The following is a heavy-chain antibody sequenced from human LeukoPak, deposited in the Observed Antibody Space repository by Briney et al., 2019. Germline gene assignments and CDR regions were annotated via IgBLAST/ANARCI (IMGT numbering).Heavy chain of an antibody. Sequence: ASVKVSCKASGYTFTSYGISWVRQAPGQGLEWMGGFDPEDGETIYAQKFQGRVTMTEDTSTDTAYMELSSLRSEDTAVYYCATPRWELLAPFDYWGQGTLVTVSS. D-gene: IGHD1-26*01. CDR2: FDPEDGET. J-gene: IGHJ4*02. V-gene: IGHV1-24*01. CDR3: ATPRWELLAPFDY. CDR1: GYTFTSYG.